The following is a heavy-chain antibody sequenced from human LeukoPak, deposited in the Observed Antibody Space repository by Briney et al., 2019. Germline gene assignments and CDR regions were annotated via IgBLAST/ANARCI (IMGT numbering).Heavy chain of an antibody. CDR2: INHSGST. D-gene: IGHD2-15*01. J-gene: IGHJ4*02. CDR3: ARGLSAIVY. V-gene: IGHV4-34*01. Sequence: WIRQPPGKGLEWIGEINHSGSTNYNPSLKSRVTISVDTSKNQFSLKLSSVTAADTAVYYCARGLSAIVYWGQGTLVTVSS.